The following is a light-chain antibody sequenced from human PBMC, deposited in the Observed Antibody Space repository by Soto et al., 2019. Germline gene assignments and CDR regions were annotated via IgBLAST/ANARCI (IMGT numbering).Light chain of an antibody. CDR2: SNN. CDR1: SSNIGINT. V-gene: IGLV1-44*01. CDR3: AAWDDSLNGVV. Sequence: VLTQPPSASGTPGQRVTISCSGSSSNIGINTVNWYQQLPGTAPTLLIYSNNQRPSGVPDRFSVSKSGTSASLAISGLQSEDEADYYCAAWDDSLNGVVFGGGTKLTVL. J-gene: IGLJ2*01.